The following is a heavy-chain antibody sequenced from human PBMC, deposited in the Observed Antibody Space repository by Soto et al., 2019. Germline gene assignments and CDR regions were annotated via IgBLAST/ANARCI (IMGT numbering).Heavy chain of an antibody. CDR1: GGSFSGYY. D-gene: IGHD2-15*01. V-gene: IGHV4-34*01. J-gene: IGHJ6*03. Sequence: PSETLSLTCAVYGGSFSGYYWSWIRQPPGKELEWIGEINHSGSTNYNPSLKSRVTISVDTSKNQFSLKLSSVTAADTAVYYCARVRYCSGGSCYFLRGELYYMDVWGKGTTVTVSS. CDR3: ARVRYCSGGSCYFLRGELYYMDV. CDR2: INHSGST.